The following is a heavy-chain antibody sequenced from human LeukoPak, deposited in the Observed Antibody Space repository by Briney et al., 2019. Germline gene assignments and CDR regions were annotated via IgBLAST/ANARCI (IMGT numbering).Heavy chain of an antibody. Sequence: PSETLSLTCTVSGYSISSGYYWGWIRQPPGKGLEWIGSIYHSGSTYYNPSLKSRVTISVDTSKNQFSLKLSSVTAADTAVYYCARNSQGSGFDPWGQGTLVTVSS. V-gene: IGHV4-38-2*02. CDR3: ARNSQGSGFDP. CDR2: IYHSGST. J-gene: IGHJ5*02. D-gene: IGHD4-23*01. CDR1: GYSISSGYY.